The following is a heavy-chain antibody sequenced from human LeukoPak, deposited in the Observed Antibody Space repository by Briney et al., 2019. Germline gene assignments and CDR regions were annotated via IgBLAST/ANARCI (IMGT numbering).Heavy chain of an antibody. CDR1: GYTFTGYY. D-gene: IGHD2/OR15-2a*01. CDR2: IIPNTGGT. CDR3: ARGSPSYAQWHFDL. V-gene: IGHV1-2*04. J-gene: IGHJ2*01. Sequence: RASVKVSCKASGYTFTGYYMHWVRQAPGQGLEWMGWIIPNTGGTNYAQKFQDWVTMSSDTSISTAYMELSSLRSDDTAVYYCARGSPSYAQWHFDLWGRDTLVTVSS.